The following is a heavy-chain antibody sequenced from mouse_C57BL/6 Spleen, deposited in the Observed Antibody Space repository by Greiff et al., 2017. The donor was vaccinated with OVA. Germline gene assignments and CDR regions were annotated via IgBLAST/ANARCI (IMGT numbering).Heavy chain of an antibody. J-gene: IGHJ2*01. Sequence: QVQLQQPGAELVRPGSSVKLSCKASGYTFTSYWMHWVKQRPIQGLEWIGNIDPSDSETHYNQQFKDKATLTVDKSSSTAYMQLSSLTSEDSAVDYCAREGLLPPIDYWGQGTTLTVSS. D-gene: IGHD2-3*01. CDR1: GYTFTSYW. V-gene: IGHV1-52*01. CDR3: AREGLLPPIDY. CDR2: IDPSDSET.